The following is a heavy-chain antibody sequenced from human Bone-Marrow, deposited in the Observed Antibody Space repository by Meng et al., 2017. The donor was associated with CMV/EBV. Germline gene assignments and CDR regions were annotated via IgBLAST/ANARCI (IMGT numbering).Heavy chain of an antibody. CDR1: GASVRSGGHY. D-gene: IGHD5-18*01. CDR3: ARADTAMVIGY. J-gene: IGHJ4*02. CDR2: LYNSGNT. V-gene: IGHV4-61*08. Sequence: SETLSLTCTVSGASVRSGGHYWSWIRQPPGKGLEWIGYLYNSGNTYYNPSLKSRVTISVDTSKNQFSLKLSSVNAADTAVYYCARADTAMVIGYWGQGTLVTVSS.